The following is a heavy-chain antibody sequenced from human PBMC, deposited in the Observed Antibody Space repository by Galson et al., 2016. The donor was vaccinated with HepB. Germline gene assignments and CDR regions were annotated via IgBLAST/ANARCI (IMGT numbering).Heavy chain of an antibody. J-gene: IGHJ4*02. Sequence: SLRLSCAASGFTFSAIDLHWARRAPGKGLEYVSGISGNGERTYFADSVKGKFTISRDNSQNTVYLQMSSLKVEDTAVYYCLTDRGYWGQGTLVTVSS. CDR3: LTDRGY. CDR1: GFTFSAID. CDR2: ISGNGERT. V-gene: IGHV3-64D*06.